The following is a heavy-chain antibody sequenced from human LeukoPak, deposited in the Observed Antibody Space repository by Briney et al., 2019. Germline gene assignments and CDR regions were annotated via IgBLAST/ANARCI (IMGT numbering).Heavy chain of an antibody. CDR3: ARGSTSIAVAGTGIYYYYGMDV. CDR2: IYYSGST. V-gene: IGHV4-61*01. CDR1: GGSFSSGSYY. D-gene: IGHD6-19*01. Sequence: SETLSLTYTVSGGSFSSGSYYWSWIRQPPGKGLEWIGYIYYSGSTNYNPSLKSRVTISVDTSKNQFSLKLSSVTAADTAVYYCARGSTSIAVAGTGIYYYYGMDVWGQGTTVTVSS. J-gene: IGHJ6*02.